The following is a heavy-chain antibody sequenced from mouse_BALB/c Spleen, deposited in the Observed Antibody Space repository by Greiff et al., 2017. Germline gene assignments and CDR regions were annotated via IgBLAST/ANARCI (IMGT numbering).Heavy chain of an antibody. CDR3: ARKDNYGSSYDDAMDY. CDR2: IDPYYGGT. Sequence: VQLQQSGPELEKPGASVKISCKASGYSFTGYNMNWVKQSNGRSLEWIGNIDPYYGGTSYNQKFKGKATLTVDKSSSTAYMQLKSLTSEDSAVYYCARKDNYGSSYDDAMDYWGQGTSVTVSS. V-gene: IGHV1-39*01. J-gene: IGHJ4*01. CDR1: GYSFTGYN. D-gene: IGHD1-1*01.